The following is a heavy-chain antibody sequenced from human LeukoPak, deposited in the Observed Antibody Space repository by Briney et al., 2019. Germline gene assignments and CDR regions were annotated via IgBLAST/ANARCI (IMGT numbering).Heavy chain of an antibody. Sequence: PGGSLRLSCAASGFTFSSYAMSSVRQAPGKGLEWVSAISGSGGSTYYADSVKGRFTISRDNSKNTLYLQMNSLRAEDTAVYYCAKDQGYSSSWFDYWGQGTLVTVSS. V-gene: IGHV3-23*01. J-gene: IGHJ4*02. CDR1: GFTFSSYA. CDR2: ISGSGGST. D-gene: IGHD6-13*01. CDR3: AKDQGYSSSWFDY.